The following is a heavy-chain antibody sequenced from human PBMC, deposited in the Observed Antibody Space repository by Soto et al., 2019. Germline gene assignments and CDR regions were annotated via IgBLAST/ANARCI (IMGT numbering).Heavy chain of an antibody. CDR1: GGSISSYY. J-gene: IGHJ4*02. CDR3: ASGLDYGTFDY. CDR2: IYYSGST. D-gene: IGHD4-17*01. Sequence: PSETLSLTCTVSGGSISSYYWSWIRQPPGKGLEWIGYIYYSGSTNSNPSLKSRVTISVDPSKNQFSLKLSSVTAAATAVYYCASGLDYGTFDYWGQGTLVPVSS. V-gene: IGHV4-59*01.